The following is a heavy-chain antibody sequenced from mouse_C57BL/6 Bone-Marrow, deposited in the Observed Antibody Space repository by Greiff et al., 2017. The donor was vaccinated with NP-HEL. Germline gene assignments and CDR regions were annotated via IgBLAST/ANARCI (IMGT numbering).Heavy chain of an antibody. CDR3: ASRKLTDAWFAY. D-gene: IGHD4-1*01. V-gene: IGHV3-6*01. CDR2: ISYDGSN. Sequence: VQLQQSGPGLVKPSQSLSLTCSVTGYSITSGYYWNWIRQFPGNKLEWMGYISYDGSNNYNPSLKNRISITRDTSKNQFFLKLNSVTTEDTATYYCASRKLTDAWFAYWGQGTLVTVSA. J-gene: IGHJ3*01. CDR1: GYSITSGYY.